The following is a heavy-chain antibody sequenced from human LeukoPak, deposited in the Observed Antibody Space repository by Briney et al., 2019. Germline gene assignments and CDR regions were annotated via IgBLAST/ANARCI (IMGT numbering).Heavy chain of an antibody. J-gene: IGHJ4*02. V-gene: IGHV4-39*07. CDR1: GGSISSSSYN. Sequence: SETLSLTCTVSGGSISSSSYNWDWIRQPPGKGLEWIGRISYSGSTYYNPSHKSRVTISVDTSKNQFSLKLSSVTAADTAVYYCARDRYYYGSGSYSYFDYWGQGTLVTVSS. CDR3: ARDRYYYGSGSYSYFDY. D-gene: IGHD3-10*01. CDR2: ISYSGST.